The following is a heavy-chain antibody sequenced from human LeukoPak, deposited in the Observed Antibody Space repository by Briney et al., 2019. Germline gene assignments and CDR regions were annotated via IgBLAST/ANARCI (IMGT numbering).Heavy chain of an antibody. CDR3: ARDMVRGVFDP. Sequence: ASVKVSCKTSGVIFSSIAISWVRQAPGQGFEWMGMFIPLSGTTKYAQKFQGRVTITTDEFTSTSYMELSSLRSEDTAVYYCARDMVRGVFDPWGQGTLVTVSS. J-gene: IGHJ5*02. CDR1: GVIFSSIA. D-gene: IGHD3-10*01. CDR2: FIPLSGTT. V-gene: IGHV1-69*05.